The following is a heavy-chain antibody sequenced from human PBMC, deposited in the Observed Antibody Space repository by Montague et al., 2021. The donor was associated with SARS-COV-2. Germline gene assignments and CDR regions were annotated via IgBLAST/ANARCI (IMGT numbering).Heavy chain of an antibody. Sequence: SETLSLTCTVSGGFVTSGDYYWTWIRQPPGKGLEWIGYIYNTGRTKYXXXVKSRVTISMDTSKNQFSLKVDSVSAADTAVYYCATEMPAYDVFDIWGQGTMVTVSS. CDR1: GGFVTSGDYY. V-gene: IGHV4-61*08. J-gene: IGHJ3*02. CDR3: ATEMPAYDVFDI. CDR2: IYNTGRT. D-gene: IGHD2-2*01.